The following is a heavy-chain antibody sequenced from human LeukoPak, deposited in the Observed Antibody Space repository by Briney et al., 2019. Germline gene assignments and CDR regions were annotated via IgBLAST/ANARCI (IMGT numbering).Heavy chain of an antibody. CDR1: GFTFSSYG. CDR2: IWYDGSNK. D-gene: IGHD3-16*01. CDR3: ARDLPPRAQRSRHLGEGNWFDP. J-gene: IGHJ5*02. Sequence: GGSLRLSCAASGFTFSSYGMHWVRQAPGKGLEWVAVIWYDGSNKYYADSVKGRFTISRDNAKNSLYLQMNSLRAEDTAVYYCARDLPPRAQRSRHLGEGNWFDPWGQGTLVTVSS. V-gene: IGHV3-33*01.